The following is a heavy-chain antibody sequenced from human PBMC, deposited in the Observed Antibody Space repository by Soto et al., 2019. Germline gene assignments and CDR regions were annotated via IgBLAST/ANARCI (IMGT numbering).Heavy chain of an antibody. Sequence: GASLKISCKASGYIFIDYWIGWVRQMPGKGLEWMGIVYPRDSDTRYSPSFQGQVTISADRSTGTAFLQWRSLKASDTALYYCARPPLPGYSIHFNSWGQGTLVTVSS. D-gene: IGHD2-15*01. CDR3: ARPPLPGYSIHFNS. CDR2: VYPRDSDT. V-gene: IGHV5-51*01. CDR1: GYIFIDYW. J-gene: IGHJ4*02.